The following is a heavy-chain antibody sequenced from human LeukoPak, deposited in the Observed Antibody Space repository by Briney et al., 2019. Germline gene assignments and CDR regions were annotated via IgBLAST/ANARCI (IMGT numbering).Heavy chain of an antibody. CDR2: IYSGGNT. CDR3: ARRAGDYSHPYDY. V-gene: IGHV3-53*01. J-gene: IGHJ4*02. CDR1: GFTFGNYA. D-gene: IGHD3-22*01. Sequence: GGSLRLSCAASGFTFGNYAMRWVRQVPGKGLEWVSFIYSGGNTYYADSVKGRFTISRDNSKNTVHLQMNSLRAEDTAMYYCARRAGDYSHPYDYWGQGTLVTVSS.